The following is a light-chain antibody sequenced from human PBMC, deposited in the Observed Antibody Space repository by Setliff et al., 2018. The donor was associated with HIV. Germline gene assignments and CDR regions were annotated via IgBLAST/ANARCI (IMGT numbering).Light chain of an antibody. CDR2: EVT. CDR3: CSYTSSYTFV. CDR1: SSDVGSYKL. J-gene: IGLJ1*01. V-gene: IGLV2-23*02. Sequence: QSALTQPASVSGSPGQSITISCTGTSSDVGSYKLVSWYQQHPGKAPKVMIYEVTKRPSGVSNRFSGSKSANTASLTISGLQAEDEADYYCCSYTSSYTFVFGTGTKVTVL.